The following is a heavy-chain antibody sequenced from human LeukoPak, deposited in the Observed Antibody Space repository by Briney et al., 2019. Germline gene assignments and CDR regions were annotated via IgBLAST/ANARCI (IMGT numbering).Heavy chain of an antibody. J-gene: IGHJ4*02. D-gene: IGHD3-22*01. Sequence: GGSLRLSCAASGFTVSSNYMSWVRQAPGKGLEWVSVIYSGGSTYYADSVKGRFTISRDNSKNTLYLQMNSLRAEDTAVYYCARYQWEVVVTTAYFDYWGQGTLVTVSS. CDR3: ARYQWEVVVTTAYFDY. CDR1: GFTVSSNY. CDR2: IYSGGST. V-gene: IGHV3-66*01.